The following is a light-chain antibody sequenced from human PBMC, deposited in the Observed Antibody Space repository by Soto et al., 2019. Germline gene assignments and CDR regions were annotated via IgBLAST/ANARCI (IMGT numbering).Light chain of an antibody. Sequence: DIQMTQSPSSPSASVGDRVTITCRASQSISTWLAWFQQKPGKAPKLLIYRASSLESGAPSRFSGTGSGTEFTLTISSLQPDDFATYYCQQYDDYPWTFGQGTKVDI. CDR2: RAS. V-gene: IGKV1-5*03. CDR1: QSISTW. J-gene: IGKJ1*01. CDR3: QQYDDYPWT.